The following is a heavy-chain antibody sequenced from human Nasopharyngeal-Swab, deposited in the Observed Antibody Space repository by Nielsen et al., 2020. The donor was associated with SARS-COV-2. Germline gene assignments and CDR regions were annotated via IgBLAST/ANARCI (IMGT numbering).Heavy chain of an antibody. V-gene: IGHV3-64D*06. D-gene: IGHD6-13*01. CDR3: VKLYSSSWYQGYYYYGMDV. CDR1: GFTFSNYA. J-gene: IGHJ6*02. CDR2: ISSNGGST. Sequence: GESLKISCSASGFTFSNYAMHWVRQAPGKGLEYVSAISSNGGSTYYADSVKGRFTISRDNSKNTLYLQMSSLRAEDTAVYYCVKLYSSSWYQGYYYYGMDVWGQGTTVTVSS.